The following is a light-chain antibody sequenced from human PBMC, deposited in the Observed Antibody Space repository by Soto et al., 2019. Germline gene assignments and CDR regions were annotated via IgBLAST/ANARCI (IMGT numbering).Light chain of an antibody. CDR3: SSYRSSNTPFV. Sequence: QCVRTQPASVSGSAVESITISCTGTTSDIGGYYFVSWYQQHPGKAPKLMIYDVSNRPSGVSNRFSGFKSGNTASLTISGLQAEDEADYYCSSYRSSNTPFVFGTGTKVTVL. J-gene: IGLJ1*01. CDR1: TSDIGGYYF. V-gene: IGLV2-14*01. CDR2: DVS.